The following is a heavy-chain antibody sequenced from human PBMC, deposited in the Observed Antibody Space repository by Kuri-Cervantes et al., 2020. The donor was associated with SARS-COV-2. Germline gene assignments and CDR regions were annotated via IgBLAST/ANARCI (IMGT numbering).Heavy chain of an antibody. Sequence: ASVKVSCKTSGYTFTSYGISWVRQAPGQGLEWMGWISIKQGDTNYAQKFQGRVTMTTDTSTSTAYMELRSLRSDDTAVYYRARVCGGDCADNYYYYYGMDVWGQGTTVTVSS. CDR1: GYTFTSYG. CDR2: ISIKQGDT. V-gene: IGHV1-18*04. D-gene: IGHD2-21*02. J-gene: IGHJ6*02. CDR3: ARVCGGDCADNYYYYYGMDV.